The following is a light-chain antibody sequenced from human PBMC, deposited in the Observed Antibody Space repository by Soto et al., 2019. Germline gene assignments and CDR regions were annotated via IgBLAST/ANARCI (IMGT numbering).Light chain of an antibody. CDR2: DAS. Sequence: EIVLTQSPGTLSLSPGERATLSCRASQSVSSSYLAWYQQKPGQAPRLLIYDASSRATGIPDRFSGSGSGTDFPLTISRLEPEDFAVYYCQQFDTSPRTVGQGTKVEIK. CDR1: QSVSSSY. V-gene: IGKV3-20*01. J-gene: IGKJ1*01. CDR3: QQFDTSPRT.